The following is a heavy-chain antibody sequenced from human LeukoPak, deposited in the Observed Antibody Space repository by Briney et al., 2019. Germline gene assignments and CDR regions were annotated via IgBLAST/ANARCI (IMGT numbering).Heavy chain of an antibody. CDR1: GYTFTSYG. Sequence: ASVKVSCKASGYTFTSYGISWVRQAPGQGLEWMGWISAYNGNTNYAQKLQGRVTMTTDTSTSTAYMELRSLRSDDTAVYYCARDWGYCSSTSCYTTNWFDPWGQGTLVTVSS. J-gene: IGHJ5*02. V-gene: IGHV1-18*01. D-gene: IGHD2-2*02. CDR3: ARDWGYCSSTSCYTTNWFDP. CDR2: ISAYNGNT.